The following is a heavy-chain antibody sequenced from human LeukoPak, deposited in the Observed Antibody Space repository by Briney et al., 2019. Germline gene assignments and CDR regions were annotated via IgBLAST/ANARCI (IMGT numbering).Heavy chain of an antibody. CDR2: INPNSGGT. Sequence: ASVKVSCKASGYTFTGYYMHWVRQAPGQGLEWMGWINPNSGGTSYAQKFQGRVTMTRDTSISTAYMELSRLRSDDTAVYYCARVFIYCSGGSCYCDYWGQGTLVTVSS. V-gene: IGHV1-2*02. CDR1: GYTFTGYY. D-gene: IGHD2-15*01. J-gene: IGHJ4*02. CDR3: ARVFIYCSGGSCYCDY.